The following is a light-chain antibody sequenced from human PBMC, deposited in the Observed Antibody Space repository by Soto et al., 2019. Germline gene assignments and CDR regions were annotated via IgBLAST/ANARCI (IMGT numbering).Light chain of an antibody. Sequence: DIVLTQFPESLTVSPGERVTINCDSSQSVLYRANNRSHLAWFQQRPGQPPKLLIFWASFRESGVPARFSSSGSGTHFTLTISSLQAEDVAVYHCHQFFITPWTFGQGTRVEIK. V-gene: IGKV4-1*01. CDR1: QSVLYRANNRSH. J-gene: IGKJ1*01. CDR3: HQFFITPWT. CDR2: WAS.